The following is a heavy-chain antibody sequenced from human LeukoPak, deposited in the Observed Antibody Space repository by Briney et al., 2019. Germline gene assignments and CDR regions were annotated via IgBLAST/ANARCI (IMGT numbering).Heavy chain of an antibody. CDR3: ARQTGGNKPPFDY. Sequence: PSQTLSLTCTVSGGSISSGDYYWSWIRQPPGKGQEWIGYIYDSGRTYYNPSLKSRVTISADTSKNQFSLKLSSVTAADTAVYYCARQTGGNKPPFDYWGQGTLVTVSS. D-gene: IGHD7-27*01. CDR2: IYDSGRT. V-gene: IGHV4-30-4*01. J-gene: IGHJ4*02. CDR1: GGSISSGDYY.